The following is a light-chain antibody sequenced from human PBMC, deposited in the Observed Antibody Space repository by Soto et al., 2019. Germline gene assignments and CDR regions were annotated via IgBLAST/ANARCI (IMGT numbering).Light chain of an antibody. Sequence: EILLTQSPATLSLSPGERATLSCRASQSVSSYLAWYQQKPGQAPRLLIYDASNRATGVPARFSGSGSGTAFTPIISSLVHEDFVVYYCQQRSNWSAFTFGPGTKVDMK. J-gene: IGKJ3*01. V-gene: IGKV3-11*01. CDR1: QSVSSY. CDR3: QQRSNWSAFT. CDR2: DAS.